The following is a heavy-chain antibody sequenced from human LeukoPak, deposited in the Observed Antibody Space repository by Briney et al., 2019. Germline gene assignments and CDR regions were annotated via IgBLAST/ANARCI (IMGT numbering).Heavy chain of an antibody. CDR1: GFTFRSDA. Sequence: PGGSLRLSCAASGFTFRSDAMSWVRHAPGKGREWVSPICGSGGSTYSADSEKGRFTISRDNSKTTRYLQINSLRAENTPEYFFAPSAGFNWFVPWGQGTLVSVSS. CDR2: ICGSGGST. CDR3: APSAGFNWFVP. V-gene: IGHV3-23*01. J-gene: IGHJ5*02.